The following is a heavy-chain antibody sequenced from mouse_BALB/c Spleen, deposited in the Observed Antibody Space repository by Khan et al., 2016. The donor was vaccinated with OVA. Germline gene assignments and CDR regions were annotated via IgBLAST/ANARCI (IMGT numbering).Heavy chain of an antibody. J-gene: IGHJ4*01. CDR3: ARDGSRYNYAMDY. V-gene: IGHV3-2*02. D-gene: IGHD2-3*01. CDR2: ISSSGST. CDR1: GHSITSDYA. Sequence: EVELVESGPGLVKPSQSLSLTCTVTGHSITSDYAWNWIRQFPGNKLEWMGYISSSGSTNYNPALKSRISITRDTSKNQFFLQLNSVTTEDTATYYCARDGSRYNYAMDYGGQGTSVTVSS.